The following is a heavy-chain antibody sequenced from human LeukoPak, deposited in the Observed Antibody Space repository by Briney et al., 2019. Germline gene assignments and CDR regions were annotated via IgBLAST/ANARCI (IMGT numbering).Heavy chain of an antibody. V-gene: IGHV3-53*01. D-gene: IGHD1-14*01. CDR1: GFTVSSNY. CDR2: TYSDGST. Sequence: GGSLRLSCAASGFTVSSNYMSWVRQAPGKGLGWVSITYSDGSTNYADSVKGRFTISRDNSKNTLSLQMNSLRAEDTAVYYCARKNHLFNAAFDIWGQGTVVTVSS. CDR3: ARKNHLFNAAFDI. J-gene: IGHJ3*02.